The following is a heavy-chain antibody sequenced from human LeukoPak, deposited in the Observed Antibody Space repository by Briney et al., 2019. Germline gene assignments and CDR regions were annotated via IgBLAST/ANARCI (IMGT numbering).Heavy chain of an antibody. V-gene: IGHV3-30*18. J-gene: IGHJ4*02. CDR2: ISHDGSQT. CDR3: AKFRRYYVDY. Sequence: GGALRLSCTASVYSFSAYDMHWVRQAPGKGLEWVAAISHDGSQTFYADSVKGRFTISRDNPRNTLFLHMNSLRTEHTAVYYCAKFRRYYVDYWGQGTQVMVSS. D-gene: IGHD3-10*02. CDR1: VYSFSAYD.